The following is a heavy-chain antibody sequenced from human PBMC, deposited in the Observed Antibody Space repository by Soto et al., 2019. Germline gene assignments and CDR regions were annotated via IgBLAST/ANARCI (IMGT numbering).Heavy chain of an antibody. D-gene: IGHD5-18*01. CDR3: ARDIGAYAYGEGY. V-gene: IGHV4-4*07. J-gene: IGHJ4*02. Sequence: SETLSLTCSVSGGSINSYWWSWIRQPAGKGLEWIGRVYSSGTTDYNPSLNSRATMSVEASKNQFSLKLSSVTAADTAVYSCARDIGAYAYGEGYWGQGIQVTVSS. CDR2: VYSSGTT. CDR1: GGSINSYW.